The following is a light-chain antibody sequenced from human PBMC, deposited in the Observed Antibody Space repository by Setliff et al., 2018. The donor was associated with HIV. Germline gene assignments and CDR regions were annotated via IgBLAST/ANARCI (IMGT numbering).Light chain of an antibody. J-gene: IGLJ1*01. CDR2: DIT. CDR3: CSYAGNYVFV. V-gene: IGLV2-11*01. Sequence: QSALTQPRSVSGSPGQSVTFSCTGASSDIGGYNYVSWYQQHPGKAPKLLIYDITKRPSGVPDRFSGFKSGNKASLTISGLQADDEADYYCCSYAGNYVFVFGGGTKVTVL. CDR1: SSDIGGYNY.